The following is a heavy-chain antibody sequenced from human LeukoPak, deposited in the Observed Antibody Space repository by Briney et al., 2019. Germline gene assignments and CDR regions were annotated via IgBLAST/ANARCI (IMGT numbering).Heavy chain of an antibody. J-gene: IGHJ4*02. CDR1: GFTFSNYG. CDR3: AKERMVGATTPGN. Sequence: GGSLRLSCAASGFTFSNYGMNWVRQAPGKGLEWVSAISGSGHNTYYADSVKGWFTISRDNSKNTLYLQMNSLRVEDTAVYYCAKERMVGATTPGNWGQGTLVTVSS. CDR2: ISGSGHNT. V-gene: IGHV3-23*01. D-gene: IGHD1-26*01.